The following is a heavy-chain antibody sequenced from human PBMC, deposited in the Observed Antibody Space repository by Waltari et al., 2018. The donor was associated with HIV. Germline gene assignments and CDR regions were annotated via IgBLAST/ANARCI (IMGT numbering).Heavy chain of an antibody. CDR2: IYYSGCA. CDR3: ARGSDYDFWSSVNFDY. D-gene: IGHD3-3*01. CDR1: GGYISSYY. Sequence: QVQLQESGPGLVKPSETLSLTCTVSGGYISSYYWSWIRQPPGKGLEWIRYIYYSGCATYSTSLKRRVTRSVDTAKNQCSLKLSSVTAADTAVYYCARGSDYDFWSSVNFDYWGQGTLVTVSS. V-gene: IGHV4-59*01. J-gene: IGHJ4*02.